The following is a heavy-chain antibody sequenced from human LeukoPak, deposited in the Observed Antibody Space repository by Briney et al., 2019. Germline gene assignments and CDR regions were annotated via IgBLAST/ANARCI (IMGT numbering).Heavy chain of an antibody. CDR3: ARAAYYRFDY. Sequence: LTGGSLRISCAASGFTFSSYWVHWVRQAPGKGLERVARINSDGSTINHADSVRGRFTISRDNAENTLYLQMSSLRAEDTAIYFCARAAYYRFDYWGQGTLVTVSS. CDR2: INSDGSTI. CDR1: GFTFSSYW. D-gene: IGHD1-26*01. V-gene: IGHV3-74*01. J-gene: IGHJ4*02.